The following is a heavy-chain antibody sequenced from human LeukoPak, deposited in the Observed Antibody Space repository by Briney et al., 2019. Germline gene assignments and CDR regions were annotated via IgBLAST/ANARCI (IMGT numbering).Heavy chain of an antibody. D-gene: IGHD3-3*01. Sequence: GESLKISCKGSGYSFTSYWIGWVRQMPGKGLEWMGFIFPRDSDTRYSPSFQGQVTFSVDASISTAYLQWSSLKASHTAIYYCARRISNIFDWFDSWGQGTQVIVSS. CDR1: GYSFTSYW. V-gene: IGHV5-51*01. CDR2: IFPRDSDT. CDR3: ARRISNIFDWFDS. J-gene: IGHJ5*01.